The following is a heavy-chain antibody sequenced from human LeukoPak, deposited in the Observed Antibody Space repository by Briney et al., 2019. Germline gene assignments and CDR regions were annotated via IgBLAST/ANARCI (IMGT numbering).Heavy chain of an antibody. CDR1: GFTFSSYW. J-gene: IGHJ5*02. CDR3: ARGSMVRDDP. CDR2: IKQDSSER. D-gene: IGHD3-10*01. Sequence: GGSLRLSCAASGFTFSSYWMTWVRQAPGKGLEWVANIKQDSSERYYVDSVKGRFTISRDNARNSLYLQMNSLRAEDTAVYYCARGSMVRDDPWGQGTLVTVSS. V-gene: IGHV3-7*01.